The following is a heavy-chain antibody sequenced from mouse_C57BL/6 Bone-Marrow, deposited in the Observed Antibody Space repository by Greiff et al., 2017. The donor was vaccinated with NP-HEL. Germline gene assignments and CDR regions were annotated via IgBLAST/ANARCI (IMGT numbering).Heavy chain of an antibody. V-gene: IGHV5-4*01. CDR3: ARERGKYY. CDR2: ISDGGSYT. D-gene: IGHD2-1*01. Sequence: EVKLVESGGGLVKPGGSLKLSCAASGFTFSSYAMSWVRQTPEKRLEWVATISDGGSYTYYPDNVKGRFTISRDNAKNNLYLQMSHLKSEDTAMYYCARERGKYYGGQGTLVTVSA. CDR1: GFTFSSYA. J-gene: IGHJ3*01.